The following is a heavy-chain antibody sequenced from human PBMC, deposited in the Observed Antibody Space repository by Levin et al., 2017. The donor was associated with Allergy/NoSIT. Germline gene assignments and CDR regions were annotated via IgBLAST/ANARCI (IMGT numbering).Heavy chain of an antibody. CDR3: ASGGGFSYFDVDY. Sequence: GGSLRLSCAASGLTVSLSYMSWVRQAPGKGLEWVSLIYGNGTTFYADTVKGRFTISRDKSKNMLSLQMNSLRVEDTAVYYCASGGGFSYFDVDYCGQGTLVNVPS. V-gene: IGHV3-53*01. CDR1: GLTVSLSY. CDR2: IYGNGTT. D-gene: IGHD3-9*01. J-gene: IGHJ4*02.